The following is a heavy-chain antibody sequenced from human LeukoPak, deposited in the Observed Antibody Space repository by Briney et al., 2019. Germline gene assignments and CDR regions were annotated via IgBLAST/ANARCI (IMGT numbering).Heavy chain of an antibody. CDR2: IYHSGST. CDR1: GGSISSSNW. CDR3: ARDSRKDTAMVFDY. J-gene: IGHJ4*02. V-gene: IGHV4-4*02. Sequence: SETLSLTRAVSGGSISSSNWWSWVRQPPGKGLEWIGEIYHSGSTNYNPSLKSRVTISVDKSKNQFSLKLSSVTAADTAVYYCARDSRKDTAMVFDYWGQGTLVTVSS. D-gene: IGHD5-18*01.